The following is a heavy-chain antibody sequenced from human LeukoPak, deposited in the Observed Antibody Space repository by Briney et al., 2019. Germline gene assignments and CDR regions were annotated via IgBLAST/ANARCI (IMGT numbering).Heavy chain of an antibody. V-gene: IGHV3-30*03. D-gene: IGHD3-3*01. CDR1: GFTFSSYG. CDR2: ISNDGSRK. CDR3: ARDRAWNYFDY. J-gene: IGHJ4*02. Sequence: PGRSLRLSCAASGFTFSSYGMHWVRQAPGKGLEWVAIISNDGSRKYCAHSVEGRFTISRDNSKNTLYLQMDSLRAEDTAVYYCARDRAWNYFDYWGQGTLVTVSS.